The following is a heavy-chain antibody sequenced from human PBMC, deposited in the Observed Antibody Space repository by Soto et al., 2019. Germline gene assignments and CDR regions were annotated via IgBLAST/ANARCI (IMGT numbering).Heavy chain of an antibody. D-gene: IGHD5-12*01. Sequence: ASVKVSCKASGGTFSSYAISWVRQAPGQGLEWMGGIIPSFGTANYAQKFQGRVTITADESTSTAYMELSSLRSEDTAVCYCARLDVEMATTSYYYYGMDVWGQGTTVTV. CDR1: GGTFSSYA. J-gene: IGHJ6*02. CDR2: IIPSFGTA. V-gene: IGHV1-69*13. CDR3: ARLDVEMATTSYYYYGMDV.